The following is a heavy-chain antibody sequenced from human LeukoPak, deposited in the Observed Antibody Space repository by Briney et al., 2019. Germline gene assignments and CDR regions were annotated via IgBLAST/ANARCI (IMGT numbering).Heavy chain of an antibody. CDR3: ARDRGDLRDGYNLGWFDP. CDR2: INPSGGST. CDR1: GYTFTSYY. Sequence: ASVKVSCKASGYTFTSYYMHWVRQAPGQGLEWMGIINPSGGSTSYAQKFQGRVTMTRDMSTSTVYMELSSLRSEDTAVYYCARDRGDLRDGYNLGWFDPWGQGTLVTVSS. J-gene: IGHJ5*02. V-gene: IGHV1-46*01. D-gene: IGHD5-24*01.